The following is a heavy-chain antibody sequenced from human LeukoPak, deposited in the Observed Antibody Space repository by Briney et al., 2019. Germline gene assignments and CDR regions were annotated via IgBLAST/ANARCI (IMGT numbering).Heavy chain of an antibody. CDR2: IYSGGRT. V-gene: IGHV3-66*01. CDR1: GFTVSTYY. CDR3: VRGVVRGYYDSSGYYCFY. J-gene: IGHJ4*02. D-gene: IGHD3-22*01. Sequence: GGSLRLSCAASGFTVSTYYMTWVRQAPGKGLEWVSVIYSGGRTDYADSVKGRSTISRDNSKNTLDLQMNSLRAEDTAVYYCVRGVVRGYYDSSGYYCFYWGQGTLVTVSS.